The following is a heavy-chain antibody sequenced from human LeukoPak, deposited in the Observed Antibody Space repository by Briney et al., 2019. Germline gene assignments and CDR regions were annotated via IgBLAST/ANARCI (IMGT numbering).Heavy chain of an antibody. CDR2: IYYSGST. J-gene: IGHJ4*02. V-gene: IGHV4-59*01. Sequence: SETLSLTCTVSGGSISTYYWSWIRQPPGKGLEWIGYIYYSGSTNYNPSLKSRVTISVDTSKNQFSLKLGSVTAADTAVYYCAREEALGSGSFDYWGQGTLVTVSS. CDR1: GGSISTYY. CDR3: AREEALGSGSFDY. D-gene: IGHD1-26*01.